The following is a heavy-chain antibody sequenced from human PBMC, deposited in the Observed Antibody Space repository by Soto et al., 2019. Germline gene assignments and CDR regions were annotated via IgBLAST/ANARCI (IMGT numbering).Heavy chain of an antibody. V-gene: IGHV1-2*04. D-gene: IGHD3-22*01. CDR1: GYTFTGYY. Sequence: ASVKVSCKASGYTFTGYYMHWVRQAPGQGLEWMGWINPNSGGTNYAQKFQGWVTMTRDTSISTAYMELSRLRSDDTAVYYCARADVYYDSSGYYYYYGMDVWGQGTTVTVSS. J-gene: IGHJ6*02. CDR2: INPNSGGT. CDR3: ARADVYYDSSGYYYYYGMDV.